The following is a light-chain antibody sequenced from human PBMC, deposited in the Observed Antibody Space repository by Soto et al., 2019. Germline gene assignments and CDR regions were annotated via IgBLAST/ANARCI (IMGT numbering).Light chain of an antibody. V-gene: IGKV3-11*01. CDR2: DAS. J-gene: IGKJ5*01. Sequence: ENVLTQSPATLSVSPGERATLSRRASQSVSSNLAWYQQKPGQAPRLLIYDASNRATGISARFSGSGSGTDFTLTISSLEPEDFAVYYCQQRSKWPPEVTFGQGTRLEIK. CDR3: QQRSKWPPEVT. CDR1: QSVSSN.